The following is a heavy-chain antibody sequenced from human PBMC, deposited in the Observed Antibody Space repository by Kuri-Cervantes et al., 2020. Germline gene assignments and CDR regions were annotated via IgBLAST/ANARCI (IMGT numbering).Heavy chain of an antibody. CDR3: ARSFRGAASDY. CDR2: IIPILGIA. D-gene: IGHD2-15*01. CDR1: GGTFSSYT. V-gene: IGHV1-69*02. J-gene: IGHJ4*02. Sequence: SVKVSCKASGGTFSSYTICWVRQAPGQGLEWMGRIIPILGIANYAQKFQGRVTITADKSTSTAYMELSSLRSEDTAVYYCARSFRGAASDYWGQGTLVTVSS.